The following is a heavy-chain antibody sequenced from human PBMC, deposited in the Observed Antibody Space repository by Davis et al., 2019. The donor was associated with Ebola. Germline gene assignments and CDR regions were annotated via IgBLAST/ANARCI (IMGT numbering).Heavy chain of an antibody. CDR3: ARTDRVCSGGTCYSGNDFDY. V-gene: IGHV4-59*01. D-gene: IGHD2-15*01. Sequence: SETLSLTCIVSGGSISNYYWSWIRQPPGKGLEWIGYIYSSGGTEYNPSLKTRVMMSVDTSKNQFSLKLSSVTAAGTAVYYCARTDRVCSGGTCYSGNDFDYWGQGTLVTVSS. J-gene: IGHJ4*02. CDR1: GGSISNYY. CDR2: IYSSGGT.